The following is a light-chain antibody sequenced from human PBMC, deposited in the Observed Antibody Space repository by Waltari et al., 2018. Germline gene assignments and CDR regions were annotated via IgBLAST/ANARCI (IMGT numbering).Light chain of an antibody. Sequence: EIVLTQSPATLSLSPGERATLSCRASQSVSSNLAWYQHKPGPTPRLLIYAASNRATGIPARFSGSGSGTDFTLTISSLEPEDFAVYYCQQRSTWPEVTFGPGTKVDIK. V-gene: IGKV3-11*01. J-gene: IGKJ3*01. CDR1: QSVSSN. CDR2: AAS. CDR3: QQRSTWPEVT.